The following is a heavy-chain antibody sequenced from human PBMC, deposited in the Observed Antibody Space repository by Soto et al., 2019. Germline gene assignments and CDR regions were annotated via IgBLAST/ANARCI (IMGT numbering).Heavy chain of an antibody. J-gene: IGHJ5*01. CDR3: AKPPVPRPRKTVTFDF. Sequence: EVQLLESGGGLVQPGGSLRLSCAASGFTFSSYAMSWVRQAPGKGLEWVSVISGSGGMTYYSDSVKGLFTISRDNSTNTLYLHMNSLRAEDTAVYYCAKPPVPRPRKTVTFDFWGQGTLVTVSS. D-gene: IGHD4-17*01. V-gene: IGHV3-23*01. CDR1: GFTFSSYA. CDR2: ISGSGGMT.